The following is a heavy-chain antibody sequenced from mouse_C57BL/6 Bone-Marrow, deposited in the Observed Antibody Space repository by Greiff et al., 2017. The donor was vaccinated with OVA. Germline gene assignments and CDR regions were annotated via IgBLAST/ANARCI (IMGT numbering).Heavy chain of an antibody. D-gene: IGHD5-5*01. J-gene: IGHJ4*01. V-gene: IGHV1-50*01. CDR3: ARDYVRFYAMDY. Sequence: VQLQQPGAELVKPGASVKLSCKASGYTFTSYWMQWVKQRPGQGLEWIGEIDPSDSYTNYNQKFKGKATLTVDTSSSTAYMQLSSLTSEDSAVYYCARDYVRFYAMDYWGQGTSVTVSS. CDR1: GYTFTSYW. CDR2: IDPSDSYT.